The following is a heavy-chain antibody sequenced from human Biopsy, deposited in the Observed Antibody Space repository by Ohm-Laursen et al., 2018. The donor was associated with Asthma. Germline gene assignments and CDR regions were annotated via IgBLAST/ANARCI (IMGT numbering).Heavy chain of an antibody. CDR1: GGSISSGGYS. V-gene: IGHV4-30-2*01. CDR3: ARVKDGYNFDY. CDR2: IYHSGST. J-gene: IGHJ4*02. Sequence: SQTLSLTCSVSGGSISSGGYSWSWIRQPPGKGLEWIGYIYHSGSTYYIPSLKSRVTISADRSKNQFSLKLSSVTAADTAVYYCARVKDGYNFDYWGQGTLVTVSS. D-gene: IGHD5-24*01.